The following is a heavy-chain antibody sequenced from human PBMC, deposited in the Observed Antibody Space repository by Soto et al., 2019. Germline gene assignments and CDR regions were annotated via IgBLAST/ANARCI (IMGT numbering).Heavy chain of an antibody. D-gene: IGHD3-3*01. CDR3: ASDYDFWSGYWEDYYYYYGMDV. J-gene: IGHJ6*02. CDR2: INPSGGST. CDR1: GYTCTSYY. Sequence: GASEKVSCKASGYTCTSYYMHWVRQARGQGLEWMGIINPSGGSTSYAQKFQGRVTMTRDTSTSTVYMELSSLRSEDTAVYYCASDYDFWSGYWEDYYYYYGMDVWRQGTTVTVAS. V-gene: IGHV1-46*01.